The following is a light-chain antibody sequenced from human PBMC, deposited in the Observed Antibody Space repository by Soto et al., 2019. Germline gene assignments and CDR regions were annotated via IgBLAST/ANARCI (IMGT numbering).Light chain of an antibody. CDR2: AAS. V-gene: IGKV1-39*01. Sequence: DIQMTQSPSSLSASVGDRVTITCRASQTVIRYLNWYQQKPGRAPNLLIYAASSLQSGVPSRFSGSGSGTEFPLTISSLQPEDFATYYCQQSYSTLFTFGPGTKVDIK. CDR3: QQSYSTLFT. J-gene: IGKJ3*01. CDR1: QTVIRY.